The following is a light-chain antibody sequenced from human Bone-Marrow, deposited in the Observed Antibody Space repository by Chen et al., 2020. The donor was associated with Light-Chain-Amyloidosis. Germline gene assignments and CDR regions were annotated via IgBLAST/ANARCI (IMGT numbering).Light chain of an antibody. J-gene: IGLJ1*01. CDR2: EVT. V-gene: IGLV2-14*01. CDR3: SSYTITNTLV. Sequence: QSALTQPPSVSGSPGQSITISCTGTSSDVGGDNHVSWYQQHPDKAPKLMIYEVTNRPSWVPDRFSGSKPDNTASLTISGLQTEDEADYFCSSYTITNTLVFGSGTRVTVL. CDR1: SSDVGGDNH.